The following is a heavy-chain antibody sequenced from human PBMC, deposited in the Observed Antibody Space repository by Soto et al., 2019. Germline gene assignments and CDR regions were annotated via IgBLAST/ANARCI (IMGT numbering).Heavy chain of an antibody. J-gene: IGHJ6*02. CDR3: TRDGYSYGHYYGMDV. CDR1: GFTFGDYA. Sequence: EVQLVESGGGLGKPGRSLRLSCTASGFTFGDYAMCWFRQAPGKGLEWVGFIRSKSYGGTTEYAASVKGRFTISRDDSKSIAYLQMNSLKTEDTAVYYCTRDGYSYGHYYGMDVWGQGTTVTVSS. D-gene: IGHD5-18*01. V-gene: IGHV3-49*05. CDR2: IRSKSYGGTT.